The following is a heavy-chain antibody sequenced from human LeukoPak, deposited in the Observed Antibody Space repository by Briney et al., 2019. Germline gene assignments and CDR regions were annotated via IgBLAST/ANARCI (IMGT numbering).Heavy chain of an antibody. CDR2: IRYDGSNK. J-gene: IGHJ4*02. D-gene: IGHD1-1*01. Sequence: GGSLRLSRAASGFTFSSYGMHWVRQAPGKGLEWVAFIRYDGSNKHYADSVKGRFTISRDNSKNTLYLQMNSLRAEDTAVYYCASPLGTGDFDYWGQGTLVTVSS. CDR3: ASPLGTGDFDY. V-gene: IGHV3-30*02. CDR1: GFTFSSYG.